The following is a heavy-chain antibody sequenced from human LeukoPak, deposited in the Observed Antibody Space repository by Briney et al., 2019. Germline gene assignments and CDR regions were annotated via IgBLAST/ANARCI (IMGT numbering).Heavy chain of an antibody. D-gene: IGHD2-2*01. CDR1: GYTFTGYY. J-gene: IGHJ4*02. CDR2: INPNSGGT. CDR3: ARVIGLGYCSSTSCYPADYYFDY. V-gene: IGHV1-2*02. Sequence: GASVKVSCKASGYTFTGYYMHWVRQAPGQGLEWMGWINPNSGGTNYAQKFQGRATMTRDTSISTAYMELSRLRSDDTAVYYCARVIGLGYCSSTSCYPADYYFDYWGQGTLVTVSS.